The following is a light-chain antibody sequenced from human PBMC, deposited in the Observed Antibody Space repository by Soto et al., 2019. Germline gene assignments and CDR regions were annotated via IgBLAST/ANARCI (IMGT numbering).Light chain of an antibody. CDR1: QSVSSSY. Sequence: EIVLTQSPGTLSLSPGERATLSCRASQSVSSSYLAWYQQKPGQAPRPITYGASTRATGIPDRFSGSGSGTDFTLTISRLEPEDFAVYYCQQYGSSPFTFGPGTKVDIK. J-gene: IGKJ3*01. V-gene: IGKV3-20*01. CDR2: GAS. CDR3: QQYGSSPFT.